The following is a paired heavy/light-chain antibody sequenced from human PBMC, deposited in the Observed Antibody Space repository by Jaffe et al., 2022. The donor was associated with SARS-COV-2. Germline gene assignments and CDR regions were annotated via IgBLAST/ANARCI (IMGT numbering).Light chain of an antibody. CDR3: QKYNNAPSIT. J-gene: IGKJ5*01. CDR1: RAISNY. V-gene: IGKV1-27*01. Sequence: DIQMTQSPSSLSASVGDRVTITCRASRAISNYLAWYQQRPGKAPKLLIYAASTLQPGVPSRFGGSGSGTDFTLTISSLQPEDVATYYCQKYNNAPSITFGQGTRLEIK. CDR2: AAS.
Heavy chain of an antibody. Sequence: EVQLLDSGGGLVQPGGSLRLSCAASGFTFSDYAMSWVRQVPGKGLEWVSTITGSGGTTYYADSVQGRFTISRDNSKNTLYLQVNSLRAEDTAVYSCAKGRGDYSNSAGLLDYWGPGTLVTVSS. CDR2: ITGSGGTT. CDR1: GFTFSDYA. CDR3: AKGRGDYSNSAGLLDY. J-gene: IGHJ4*02. D-gene: IGHD4-4*01. V-gene: IGHV3-23*01.